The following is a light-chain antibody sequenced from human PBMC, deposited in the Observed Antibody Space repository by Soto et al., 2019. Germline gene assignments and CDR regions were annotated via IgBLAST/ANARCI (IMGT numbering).Light chain of an antibody. CDR3: QQYVASPWT. CDR1: QSISSW. V-gene: IGKV1-5*01. J-gene: IGKJ1*01. Sequence: DIQMTQSPSTLSASVGDRVTITCRASQSISSWLAWYQQKPGKAPKLLIYDASSLESGVPSRFSGSGSGTEFTLTISRLEPEDFALYYCQQYVASPWTFGQGTKV. CDR2: DAS.